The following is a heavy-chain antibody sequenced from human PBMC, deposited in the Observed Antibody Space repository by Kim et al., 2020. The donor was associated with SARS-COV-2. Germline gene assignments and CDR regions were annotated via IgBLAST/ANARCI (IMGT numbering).Heavy chain of an antibody. J-gene: IGHJ6*02. D-gene: IGHD6-19*01. V-gene: IGHV3-48*02. Sequence: VKGRFTISRDKAKNSLYLQMNSLRDEDTAVYYCARETSSGWYAEYYYGMDVWGQGTTVTVSS. CDR3: ARETSSGWYAEYYYGMDV.